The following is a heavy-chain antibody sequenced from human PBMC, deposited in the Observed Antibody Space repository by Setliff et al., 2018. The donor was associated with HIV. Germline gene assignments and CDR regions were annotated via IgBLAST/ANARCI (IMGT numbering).Heavy chain of an antibody. CDR2: IRQDGTDK. Sequence: GGSLRLSCAASGFAFSSHQMSWVRQAPGKGLEWVAKIRQDGTDKYYVDSVKGRFTISRDNAKNTLYLQMNSLRVEDTAVYYCARDRPHSWFDPWGQGTLVTVSS. V-gene: IGHV3-7*01. CDR1: GFAFSSHQ. CDR3: ARDRPHSWFDP. J-gene: IGHJ5*02.